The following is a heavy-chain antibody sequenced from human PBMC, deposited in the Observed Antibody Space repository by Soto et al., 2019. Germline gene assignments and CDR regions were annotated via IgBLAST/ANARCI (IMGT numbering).Heavy chain of an antibody. CDR1: GFTFSSYS. J-gene: IGHJ4*02. Sequence: EVQLVESGGGLVKPGGSLRLSCAVSGFTFSSYSMNWVRQAPGKGLEWVSSISSSSSHTNYADSVKGRFTISRENAKNSLYLQMNSLRAEDTAVYYCARDRDYYGSGSSDYWGQGTLVTVSS. V-gene: IGHV3-21*01. CDR2: ISSSSSHT. D-gene: IGHD3-10*01. CDR3: ARDRDYYGSGSSDY.